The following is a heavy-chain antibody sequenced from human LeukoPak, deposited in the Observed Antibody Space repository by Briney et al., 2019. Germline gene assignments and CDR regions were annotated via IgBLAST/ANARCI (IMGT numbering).Heavy chain of an antibody. CDR2: TYYRSKWHY. J-gene: IGHJ4*02. CDR1: GDSVSSNSPA. CDR3: ARDHGGLDS. Sequence: SQTLSLTCAISGDSVSSNSPAWNWIRQSPSTALEWLGRTYYRSKWHYDYAVFVRSRISINPDTSKNQFSLQLNSVTPEDTAVYYCARDHGGLDSWGQGTLVTVSS. V-gene: IGHV6-1*01.